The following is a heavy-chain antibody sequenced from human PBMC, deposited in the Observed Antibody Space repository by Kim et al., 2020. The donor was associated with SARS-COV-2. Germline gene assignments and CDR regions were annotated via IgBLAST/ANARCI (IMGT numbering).Heavy chain of an antibody. CDR1: GFTFSSYS. D-gene: IGHD5-12*01. V-gene: IGHV3-21*01. J-gene: IGHJ4*02. Sequence: GGSLRLSCAASGFTFSSYSMNWVRQAPGKGLEWVSSISSSSSYIYYADSVKGRFTISRDNAKNSLYLQMNSLRAEDTAVYYCASGGGWLQSHESDYWGQGTLVTVSS. CDR3: ASGGGWLQSHESDY. CDR2: ISSSSSYI.